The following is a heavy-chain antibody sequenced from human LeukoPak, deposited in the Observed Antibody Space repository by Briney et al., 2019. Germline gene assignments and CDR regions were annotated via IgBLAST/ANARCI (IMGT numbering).Heavy chain of an antibody. CDR3: ARNGAPVVTAITPYYYYMDV. CDR2: IKQDGSEK. J-gene: IGHJ6*03. V-gene: IGHV3-7*01. D-gene: IGHD2-21*02. Sequence: GGSLRLSCAASGFTFSNYWISWVRQAPGKGLEWVGNIKQDGSEKYYVDSVKGRFTISRDNARNSLYLQMNSLSAEDTAVYYCARNGAPVVTAITPYYYYMDVWGKGTTVTVSS. CDR1: GFTFSNYW.